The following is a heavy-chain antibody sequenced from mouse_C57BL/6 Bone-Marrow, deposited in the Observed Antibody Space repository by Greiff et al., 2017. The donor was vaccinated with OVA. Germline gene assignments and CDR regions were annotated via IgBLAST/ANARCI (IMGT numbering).Heavy chain of an antibody. J-gene: IGHJ3*01. CDR3: ARLDYDYDRGAWFAY. CDR1: GYSITSDY. Sequence: EVMLVESGPGLAKPSQTLSLTCSVTGYSITSDYWNWIRNFPGNKLEYMGYISYSGSTYYNPSLTSRISITRDTSMNQYYLQLNSVTTEDTATYYCARLDYDYDRGAWFAYWGQGTLVTVSA. V-gene: IGHV3-8*01. CDR2: ISYSGST. D-gene: IGHD2-4*01.